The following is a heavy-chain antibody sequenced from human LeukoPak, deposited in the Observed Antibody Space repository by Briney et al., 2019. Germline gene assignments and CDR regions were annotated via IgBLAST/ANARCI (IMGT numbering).Heavy chain of an antibody. Sequence: PAGGSLRLSCAASGFTVSSNYMSWVRQAPGKGLEGVSAIYSGGSTYYADSVKGRFTISRDNSKSTLYLQMNSLRAEDTAVYYCTRDRRGGSSQDWGQGTLVTVSS. V-gene: IGHV3-53*01. D-gene: IGHD2-15*01. J-gene: IGHJ4*02. CDR3: TRDRRGGSSQD. CDR1: GFTVSSNY. CDR2: IYSGGST.